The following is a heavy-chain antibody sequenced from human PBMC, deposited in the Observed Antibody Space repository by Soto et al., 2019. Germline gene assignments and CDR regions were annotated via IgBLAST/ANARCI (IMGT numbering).Heavy chain of an antibody. J-gene: IGHJ4*02. CDR1: GGSIRTYY. D-gene: IGHD5-12*01. Sequence: QVQLQESGPGLVKPSETLSLTCTVSGGSIRTYYWSWIRQPPGKGLEWIGYSYYSGRTNYNPSLKSRVTISXXTSKNQFSLKLTSVTPADTAVYYCAREREGSGYDYWGQGTLVTVSS. CDR3: AREREGSGYDY. CDR2: SYYSGRT. V-gene: IGHV4-59*01.